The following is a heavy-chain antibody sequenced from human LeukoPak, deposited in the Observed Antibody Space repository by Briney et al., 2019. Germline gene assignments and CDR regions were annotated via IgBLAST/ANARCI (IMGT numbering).Heavy chain of an antibody. J-gene: IGHJ4*02. CDR1: GFTFSSYG. CDR2: IRYDGSNK. V-gene: IGHV3-30*02. CDR3: ARVEAYCSGGSGPPE. D-gene: IGHD2-15*01. Sequence: GGSLRLSCAASGFTFSSYGMHWVRQAPGKGLEWVAFIRYDGSNKYYADSVKGRFTISRDNSKNTLYLQMNSLRSDDTAVYYCARVEAYCSGGSGPPEWGQGTLVTVSS.